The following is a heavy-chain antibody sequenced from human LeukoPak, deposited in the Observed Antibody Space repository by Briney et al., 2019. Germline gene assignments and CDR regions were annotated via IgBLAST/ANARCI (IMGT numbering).Heavy chain of an antibody. Sequence: PGGSLRLSCAASGFTVSSNYMSWVRQAPGKGLEWVSGNSGSGGSTKYADSVKGRFTISRDNSKNTLYLQMSGLRAEDTAVYYCAKAIGFSYGSYFDYWGQGTLVTVSS. CDR1: GFTVSSNY. D-gene: IGHD5-18*01. CDR3: AKAIGFSYGSYFDY. CDR2: NSGSGGST. J-gene: IGHJ4*02. V-gene: IGHV3-23*01.